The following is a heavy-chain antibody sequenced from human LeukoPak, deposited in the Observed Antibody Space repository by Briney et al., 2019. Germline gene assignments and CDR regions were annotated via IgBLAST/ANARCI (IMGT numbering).Heavy chain of an antibody. CDR3: ARLKAVAGTDY. CDR2: IYSGGST. D-gene: IGHD6-19*01. CDR1: GFTVSSNY. V-gene: IGHV3-53*01. J-gene: IGHJ4*02. Sequence: GGSLRLSCAASGFTVSSNYMSWVRQAPGKGPEWVSVIYSGGSTYYADSVKGRFTISRDNSKNTLYLQMNSLRAEDTAVYYCARLKAVAGTDYWGQGTLVTVSS.